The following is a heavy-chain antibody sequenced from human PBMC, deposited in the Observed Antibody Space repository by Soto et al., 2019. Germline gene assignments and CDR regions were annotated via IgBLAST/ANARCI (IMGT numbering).Heavy chain of an antibody. D-gene: IGHD3-10*01. J-gene: IGHJ6*02. V-gene: IGHV1-69*01. CDR2: IIPIFGTA. CDR1: GGTFSSYA. CDR3: ARGYYGSGPANDAQCYYYGMDV. Sequence: QVQLVQSGAEVKKPGSSVKVSCKASGGTFSSYAISWVRQAPGQGLEWMGGIIPIFGTANYAQKFQGRVTITADESTSTAYMELSSLRSEDTAVYYCARGYYGSGPANDAQCYYYGMDVWGQGTTVTVSS.